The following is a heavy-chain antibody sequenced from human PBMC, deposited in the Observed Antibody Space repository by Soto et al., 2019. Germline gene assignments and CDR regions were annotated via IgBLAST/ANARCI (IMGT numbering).Heavy chain of an antibody. Sequence: ASVKVSCKASGYAFTSYAMHWVRQAPGQRLEWMGWINVGNGNIKYSQNFQGRVTITRDTSASTAYMELSSLRSEDTAVYYCARDRDFWSGYEIDYWGQGTLVTVSS. V-gene: IGHV1-3*01. D-gene: IGHD3-3*01. CDR3: ARDRDFWSGYEIDY. J-gene: IGHJ4*02. CDR1: GYAFTSYA. CDR2: INVGNGNI.